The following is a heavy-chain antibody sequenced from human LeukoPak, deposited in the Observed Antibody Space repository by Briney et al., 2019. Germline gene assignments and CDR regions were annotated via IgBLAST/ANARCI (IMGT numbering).Heavy chain of an antibody. CDR2: IKQDGSEK. V-gene: IGHV3-7*01. CDR1: GFTFSSYW. D-gene: IGHD5-24*01. J-gene: IGHJ4*02. Sequence: PGGSLRLSCAASGFTFSSYWMTWVRQAPGKGLEWGANIKQDGSEKYYVDSVKGRFTISRDNAKNSLYLQMNSLRAEDTAVYYCAGGRDVYRYWGQGTLVTVSS. CDR3: AGGRDVYRY.